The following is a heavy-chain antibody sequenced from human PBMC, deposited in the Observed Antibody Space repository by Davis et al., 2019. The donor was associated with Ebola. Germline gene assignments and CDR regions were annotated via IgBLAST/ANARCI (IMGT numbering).Heavy chain of an antibody. D-gene: IGHD3-16*01. CDR1: GYTFTSYG. Sequence: ASVKVSCKASGYTFTSYGFSWVRQAPGQGLEWMGWISLNSGSTKYSHKFQGRVTMTRDTSINTAYMDLNRLTSDDTAIYYCARGLPPPTGGGYNWFDPWGQGALVTVSS. J-gene: IGHJ5*02. CDR3: ARGLPPPTGGGYNWFDP. V-gene: IGHV1-2*02. CDR2: ISLNSGST.